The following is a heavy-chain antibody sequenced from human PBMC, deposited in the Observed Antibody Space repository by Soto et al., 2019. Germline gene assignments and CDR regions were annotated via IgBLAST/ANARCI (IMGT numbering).Heavy chain of an antibody. CDR1: GFTFSSYS. J-gene: IGHJ4*02. CDR3: AREGPLRYFDWLLPDY. Sequence: PGGSLRLSCAASGFTFSSYSMNWVRQAPGKGLEWVSSISSSSSYIYYADSVKGRLTISRDNAKNSLYLQMNSLRAEDTAVYYCAREGPLRYFDWLLPDYWGQGTLVTVSS. V-gene: IGHV3-21*01. CDR2: ISSSSSYI. D-gene: IGHD3-9*01.